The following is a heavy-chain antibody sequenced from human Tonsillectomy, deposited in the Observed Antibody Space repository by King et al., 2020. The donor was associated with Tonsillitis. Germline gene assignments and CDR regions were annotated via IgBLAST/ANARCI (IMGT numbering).Heavy chain of an antibody. J-gene: IGHJ4*02. V-gene: IGHV3-7*01. CDR3: ARAQLGDYPD. CDR1: GFTFRSYW. CDR2: INQDGGAR. Sequence: DVQLVESGGGLVQPGGSLRLSCEASGFTFRSYWMSWVRQAPGKGLEWVANINQDGGARHYVDSVKGRFTISRDNAKNSLYLEVNSLRPEDTAVYYCARAQLGDYPDWGQGTLVTVSS. D-gene: IGHD4-17*01.